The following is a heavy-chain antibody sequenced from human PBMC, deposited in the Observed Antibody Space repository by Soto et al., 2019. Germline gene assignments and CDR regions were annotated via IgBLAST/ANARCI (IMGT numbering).Heavy chain of an antibody. V-gene: IGHV4-59*01. CDR1: GGSISTYD. CDR2: IYASGAT. D-gene: IGHD3-10*01. J-gene: IGHJ4*02. Sequence: PSETLSLTCTVSGGSISTYDWSWIRQPPGGTLEWIGYIYASGATTYNPSLESRVTMSVDMPNNEFSLELTSLTAADTAVYYCARSHSFDGSIYHYYFDYWSQGTLVTVSS. CDR3: ARSHSFDGSIYHYYFDY.